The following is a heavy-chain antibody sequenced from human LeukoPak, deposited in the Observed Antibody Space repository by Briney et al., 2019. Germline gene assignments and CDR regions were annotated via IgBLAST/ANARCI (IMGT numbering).Heavy chain of an antibody. J-gene: IGHJ4*02. CDR2: IWYDGSNK. V-gene: IGHV3-33*06. CDR1: GFTFSSYG. D-gene: IGHD3-16*01. Sequence: PGGSLRLSCAASGFTFSSYGMHWVRQAPGKGLEWVAVIWYDGSNKYYADSVKGRFTISRDNSKNTLYLQMNSLRGEDTAVYYCAKDSRRGQYWGSSLGDYWGQGTLVTVSS. CDR3: AKDSRRGQYWGSSLGDY.